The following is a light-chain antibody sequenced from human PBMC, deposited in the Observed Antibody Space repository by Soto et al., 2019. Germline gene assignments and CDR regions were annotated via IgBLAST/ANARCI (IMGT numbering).Light chain of an antibody. V-gene: IGLV4-69*01. CDR1: SGHSSYA. Sequence: QPVLTQSPSASASLGASVKLTCTLSSGHSSYAIAWHQQQPEKSPRYLMKLNSDGSHSKGDGIPDRFSGSSSGAERYVTISSLQSEDEADYYCQTWGAGTVVFGGGTKLTVL. CDR3: QTWGAGTVV. J-gene: IGLJ2*01. CDR2: LNSDGSH.